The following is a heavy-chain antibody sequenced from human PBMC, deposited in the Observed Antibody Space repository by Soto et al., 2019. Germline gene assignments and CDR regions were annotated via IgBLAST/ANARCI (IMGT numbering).Heavy chain of an antibody. CDR3: ASDILSGGPRANDAFAV. J-gene: IGHJ3*01. CDR2: INPDNGNT. D-gene: IGHD2-8*02. CDR1: GFSFSDNL. Sequence: QVQLVQSGAEVRKPGASVNISCRASGFSFSDNLINWVRQAPGQSLEWMGWINPDNGNTEYSQTFQGRVTISRHSSASIAYVEVSDLTSEDTAVYYCASDILSGGPRANDAFAVWGQGTMVTVSS. V-gene: IGHV1-3*01.